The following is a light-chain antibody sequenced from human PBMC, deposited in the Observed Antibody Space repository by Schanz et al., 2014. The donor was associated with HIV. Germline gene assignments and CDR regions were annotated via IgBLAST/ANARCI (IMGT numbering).Light chain of an antibody. V-gene: IGLV1-40*01. J-gene: IGLJ2*01. CDR3: ATWDISLNGPV. CDR1: NSNIGAGYA. CDR2: DNF. Sequence: QSVLTQPPSVSGAPGQRVTISCTGSNSNIGAGYAVHWYQQLPGTAPKLLISDNFNRPSGVPDRFSGSKSDTSASLVISGLQSEDEADYFCATWDISLNGPVFGGGTKLTVL.